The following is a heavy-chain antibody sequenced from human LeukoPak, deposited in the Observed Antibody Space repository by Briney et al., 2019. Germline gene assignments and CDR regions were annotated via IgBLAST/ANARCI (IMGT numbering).Heavy chain of an antibody. D-gene: IGHD1-1*01. CDR2: ISSSSSNI. CDR3: VRVKGTYFDY. Sequence: GGSLRLSCAAPGFPLSSYSINWVRQAPGKGLEWVSYISSSSSNIYYLDSVQGRLTVSRDNDKNSLFLQIDSPRAEDTAVYYCVRVKGTYFDYWGQGTLVTVSS. CDR1: GFPLSSYS. V-gene: IGHV3-48*01. J-gene: IGHJ4*02.